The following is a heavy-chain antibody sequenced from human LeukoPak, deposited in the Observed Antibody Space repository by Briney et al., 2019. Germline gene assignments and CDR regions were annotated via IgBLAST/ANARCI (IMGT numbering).Heavy chain of an antibody. V-gene: IGHV3-30*18. CDR2: ISFDVSNK. D-gene: IGHD3-3*01. CDR1: GFTFTNYG. Sequence: PGRSLRLSCAASGFTFTNYGMHWVRQAPGKGLEWLASISFDVSNKYYADSVKARFTISRDNSKNTLYLQMNSLRAEDTAVYYCAKALSEGFLEWLDYWGQGTLVTVSS. CDR3: AKALSEGFLEWLDY. J-gene: IGHJ4*02.